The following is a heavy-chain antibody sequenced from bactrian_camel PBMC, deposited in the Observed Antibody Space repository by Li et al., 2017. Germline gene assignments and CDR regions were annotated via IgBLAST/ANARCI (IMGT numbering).Heavy chain of an antibody. Sequence: VQLVESGGDLVQPGGSLRLSCAASGFTFSSYDMSWVRQAPGKGLEWVSSINSGGDSTYYADPVKGRFTISRDNVKNTLYLQLNSLKTEDTAMYYCARDATGGSRGQGTQVTVS. CDR1: GFTFSSYD. J-gene: IGHJ6*01. D-gene: IGHD1*01. CDR2: INSGGDST. CDR3: ARDATGGS. V-gene: IGHV3S40*01.